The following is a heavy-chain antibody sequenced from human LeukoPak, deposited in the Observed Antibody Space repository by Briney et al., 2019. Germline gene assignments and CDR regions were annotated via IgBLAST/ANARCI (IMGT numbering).Heavy chain of an antibody. J-gene: IGHJ4*02. D-gene: IGHD1-26*01. V-gene: IGHV1-8*02. Sequence: ASVKVSRKASGGTFSSYDISWVRQAPGQGLEWMGWMNPNSGNTGYAQKFQGRVTMTRNTSISTAYMELSSLRSEDTAVYYCARSRSYPDYWGQGTLVTVSS. CDR2: MNPNSGNT. CDR3: ARSRSYPDY. CDR1: GGTFSSYD.